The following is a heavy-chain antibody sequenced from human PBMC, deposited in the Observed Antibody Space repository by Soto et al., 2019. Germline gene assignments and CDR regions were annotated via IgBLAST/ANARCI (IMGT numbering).Heavy chain of an antibody. J-gene: IGHJ4*02. D-gene: IGHD3-16*01. CDR2: IFYSGSF. V-gene: IGHV4-31*03. CDR1: GDSISSGGSY. CDR3: ARAPESPKKLGVFRPSSFTH. Sequence: SGTLSITCTVSGDSISSGGSYWNWIRQRPGKGLEWMGYIFYSGSFYYTPSLRGRVMMSADTSKNQFYLRLSSVTAADTAVYYCARAPESPKKLGVFRPSSFTHWGRGTLVTFSS.